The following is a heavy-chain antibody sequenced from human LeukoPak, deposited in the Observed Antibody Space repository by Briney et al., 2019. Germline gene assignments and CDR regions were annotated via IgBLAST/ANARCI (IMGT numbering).Heavy chain of an antibody. Sequence: GGSLRLSCAASGFTFSSYEMNWVRQAPGKGLEWVSYISSSGSTIYYADSVKGRFTISRDNAKNSLYLQMNSLKTDDTAVYYCTRRNPNPTGTTGLDAFDIWGQGTMVTVSS. CDR2: ISSSGSTI. V-gene: IGHV3-48*03. CDR1: GFTFSSYE. D-gene: IGHD1-1*01. CDR3: TRRNPNPTGTTGLDAFDI. J-gene: IGHJ3*02.